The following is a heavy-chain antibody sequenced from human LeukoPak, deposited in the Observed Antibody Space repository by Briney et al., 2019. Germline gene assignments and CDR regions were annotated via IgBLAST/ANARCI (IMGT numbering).Heavy chain of an antibody. V-gene: IGHV3-23*01. J-gene: IGHJ4*02. D-gene: IGHD1-26*01. CDR3: AKSRGESRGASNY. CDR1: GFTFSSYA. CDR2: ISGSGDTR. Sequence: GGALRLSCAAPGFTFSSYAMNWVRQAPGKGLEWVSFISGSGDTRYYADSVKGRFTISRDNSKNTLYLQMNSLRAEDTAVYYCAKSRGESRGASNYWGQGTLVTVSS.